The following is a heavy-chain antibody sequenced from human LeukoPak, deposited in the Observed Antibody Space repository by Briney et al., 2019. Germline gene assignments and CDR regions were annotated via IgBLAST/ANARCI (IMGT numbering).Heavy chain of an antibody. CDR3: ARGRATDYYDSSSHFDY. Sequence: PSETLSLTCAVYGGSFSDYYWSWIRQPPGKGLEWIGEINHSGSTNYNPSLQSRVTISIDTSKNQFSLKLSSVTAADTAVYYCARGRATDYYDSSSHFDYWGQGTLATVSS. D-gene: IGHD3-22*01. V-gene: IGHV4-34*01. J-gene: IGHJ4*02. CDR2: INHSGST. CDR1: GGSFSDYY.